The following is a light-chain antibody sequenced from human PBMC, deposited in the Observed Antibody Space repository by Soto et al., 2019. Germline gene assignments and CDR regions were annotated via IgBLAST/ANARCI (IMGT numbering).Light chain of an antibody. Sequence: EIVLTQSPDTLSVSPGERATLSCRASQSISRTLAWYQQKSGQPPRLLIYGASTRATGFPARFSGSGSGTEFTLTISSLQSEDFAVYYCQQYNSWPLTFGGGTKVDIK. V-gene: IGKV3D-15*01. J-gene: IGKJ4*02. CDR3: QQYNSWPLT. CDR2: GAS. CDR1: QSISRT.